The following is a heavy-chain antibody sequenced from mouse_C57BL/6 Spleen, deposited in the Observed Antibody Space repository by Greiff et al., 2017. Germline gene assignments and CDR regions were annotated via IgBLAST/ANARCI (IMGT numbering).Heavy chain of an antibody. CDR1: GYAFTNYL. CDR2: INPGSGGT. Sequence: QVQLQQSGAELVRPGTSVKVSCKASGYAFTNYLIEWVKQRPGQGLEWIGVINPGSGGTNYNEKFKGKATLTADKSSSTAYMQLSSLTSEDSAVYFCARRGSNSKELDDWGQGTSVTVSS. J-gene: IGHJ4*01. D-gene: IGHD2-5*01. CDR3: ARRGSNSKELDD. V-gene: IGHV1-54*01.